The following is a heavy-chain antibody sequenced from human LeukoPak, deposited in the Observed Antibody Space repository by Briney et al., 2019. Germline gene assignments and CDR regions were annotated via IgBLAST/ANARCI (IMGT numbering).Heavy chain of an antibody. J-gene: IGHJ3*01. V-gene: IGHV3-48*03. CDR2: ISFGGNTI. CDR3: ARHRGAWTVHVAFPL. D-gene: IGHD3/OR15-3a*01. CDR1: GFNFSSYA. Sequence: GGSLRLSCSTSGFNFSSYAMNWVRQAPGKGLEWVAYISFGGNTIYYGDSVRGRFTVSRDNAKTSLSLQMDTVRAEDTAVYFCARHRGAWTVHVAFPLWGHGTMVTVSP.